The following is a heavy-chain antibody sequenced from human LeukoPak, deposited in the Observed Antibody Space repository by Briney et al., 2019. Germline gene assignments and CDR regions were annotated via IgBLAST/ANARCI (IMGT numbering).Heavy chain of an antibody. V-gene: IGHV1-69*01. J-gene: IGHJ4*02. CDR2: IIPIFGTA. CDR3: ARVEGYSYHFDY. CDR1: GGTFSSYA. Sequence: ASVKVSCKASGGTFSSYAISWVRQAPGQGLEWMGGIIPIFGTANYAQKFQGRVTITADESTSTAYMELSSLRSEDTAVYYCARVEGYSYHFDYRGQGTLVTVSS. D-gene: IGHD5-18*01.